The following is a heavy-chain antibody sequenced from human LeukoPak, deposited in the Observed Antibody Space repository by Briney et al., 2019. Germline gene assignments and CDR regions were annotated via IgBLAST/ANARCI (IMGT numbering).Heavy chain of an antibody. CDR3: ARNMWGEKSPYYYYYYMDV. J-gene: IGHJ6*03. V-gene: IGHV4-4*02. CDR2: IYHSGST. D-gene: IGHD1-26*01. Sequence: PSETLSLTCTVSGGSISSSNWWSWVRQPPGKGLEWIGEIYHSGSTNYNPSLKSRVTISVDKSKNQFSLKLSSVTAADTAVYYCARNMWGEKSPYYYYYYMDVWGKGTTVTVFS. CDR1: GGSISSSNW.